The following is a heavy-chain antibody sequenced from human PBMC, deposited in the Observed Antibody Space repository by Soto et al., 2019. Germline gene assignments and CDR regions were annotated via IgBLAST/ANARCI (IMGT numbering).Heavy chain of an antibody. D-gene: IGHD5-18*01. J-gene: IGHJ4*02. CDR1: GYSFTSYW. V-gene: IGHV5-51*01. CDR3: ARHRGHSFGYADS. Sequence: GESLKISCKGSGYSFTSYWIGWVRQMPGKGLEWMGIMYPGDSDIRYSPSFQGQVTISADRSISTAYLQWSSLKASDTAMYYCARHRGHSFGYADSWGQGTPVTVSS. CDR2: MYPGDSDI.